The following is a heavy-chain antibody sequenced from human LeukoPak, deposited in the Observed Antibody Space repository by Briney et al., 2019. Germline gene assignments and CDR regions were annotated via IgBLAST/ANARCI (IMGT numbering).Heavy chain of an antibody. CDR3: AREWTTMVRGTPPDY. CDR2: ISYDGSNK. D-gene: IGHD3-10*01. CDR1: GFTFSSYA. J-gene: IGHJ4*02. V-gene: IGHV3-30*04. Sequence: GGSLRLSCEASGFTFSSYAMHWVRQAPGKGLEWVAVISYDGSNKYYADSVEGRFTISRDNSKNTLYLQMNSLRAEDTAVYYCAREWTTMVRGTPPDYWGQGTLVTVSS.